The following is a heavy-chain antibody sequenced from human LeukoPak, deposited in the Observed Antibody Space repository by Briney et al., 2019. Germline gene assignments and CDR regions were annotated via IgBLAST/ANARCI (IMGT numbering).Heavy chain of an antibody. Sequence: GGSLRLSCTASGFTFSNYGMHWVRQAPGKGLEWVSGISWNSGSIGYADSVKGRFTISRDNAKNSLYLQMNSLRAEDTALYYCAKDTTVFGAAAGAFDYWGQGTLVTVSS. CDR1: GFTFSNYG. CDR3: AKDTTVFGAAAGAFDY. D-gene: IGHD6-13*01. J-gene: IGHJ4*02. CDR2: ISWNSGSI. V-gene: IGHV3-9*01.